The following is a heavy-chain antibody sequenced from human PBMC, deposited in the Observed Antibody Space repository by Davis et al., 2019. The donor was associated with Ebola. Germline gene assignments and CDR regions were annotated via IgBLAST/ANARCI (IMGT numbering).Heavy chain of an antibody. CDR1: GFTFSDYY. V-gene: IGHV3-11*04. D-gene: IGHD3-3*01. CDR3: ARVRSGYYPSAMDV. CDR2: ISSSGSTI. J-gene: IGHJ6*02. Sequence: GESLKISCAASGFTFSDYYMSWIRQAPGKGLEWVSYISSSGSTIYYADSVKGRFTISRDNAKNSLYLQMNSLRDEDTAVYFCARVRSGYYPSAMDVWGQGTTVTVSS.